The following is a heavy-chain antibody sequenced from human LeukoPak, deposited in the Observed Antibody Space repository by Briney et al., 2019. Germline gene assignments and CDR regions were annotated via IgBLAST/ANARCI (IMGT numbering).Heavy chain of an antibody. CDR2: IIPIFGTA. D-gene: IGHD3-9*01. Sequence: SVKVSRKASGGTFSSYAISWVRQAPGQGLEWMGGIIPIFGTANYAQKFQGRVTITTDESTSTAYMELSSLRSEDTAVYYCARAYATYYDILTGYYPFDPWGQGTLVTVSS. CDR3: ARAYATYYDILTGYYPFDP. V-gene: IGHV1-69*05. CDR1: GGTFSSYA. J-gene: IGHJ5*02.